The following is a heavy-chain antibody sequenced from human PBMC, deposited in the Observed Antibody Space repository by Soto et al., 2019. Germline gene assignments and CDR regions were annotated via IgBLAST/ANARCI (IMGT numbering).Heavy chain of an antibody. V-gene: IGHV1-46*01. CDR2: INPSGGST. Sequence: ASVKISCKASGYTFTSYYMHWVRQAPGQGLEWMGIINPSGGSTSYEQKFQGRVTMTRDTSTSTVYMELSSLRSEDTAVYYCARDEDNDAFDIWGQGTTVTVSS. D-gene: IGHD2-15*01. J-gene: IGHJ3*02. CDR3: ARDEDNDAFDI. CDR1: GYTFTSYY.